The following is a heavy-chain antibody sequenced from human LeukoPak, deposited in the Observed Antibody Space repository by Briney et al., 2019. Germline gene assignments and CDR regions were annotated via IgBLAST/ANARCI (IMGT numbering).Heavy chain of an antibody. CDR3: ARDVGYSGYGDDAFDI. V-gene: IGHV4-59*01. CDR1: GGSISSYY. J-gene: IGHJ3*02. Sequence: PSETLSLTCTVSGGSISSYYWSWIRQPPGKGLEWIGYIYYSGSTNYNPSLKSRVAISVDTSKNQFSLKLSSVTAADTAVYYCARDVGYSGYGDDAFDIWGQGTMVTVSS. CDR2: IYYSGST. D-gene: IGHD5-12*01.